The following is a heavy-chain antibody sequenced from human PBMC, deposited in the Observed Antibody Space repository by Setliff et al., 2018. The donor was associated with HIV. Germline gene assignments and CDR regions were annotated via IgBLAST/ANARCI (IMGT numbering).Heavy chain of an antibody. J-gene: IGHJ6*03. CDR2: TYYKSKWYN. CDR1: GDSVSSNSAA. V-gene: IGHV6-1*01. CDR3: ASGAVAATGHYYYYYMDV. D-gene: IGHD6-19*01. Sequence: SQTLSLTCVISGDSVSSNSAAWNWIRQSPSRGLEWLGRTYYKSKWYNDYAVSVKSRITINPDTSKNQFSLQLSSVTPEDTAVYYCASGAVAATGHYYYYYMDVWGKGTTVTVS.